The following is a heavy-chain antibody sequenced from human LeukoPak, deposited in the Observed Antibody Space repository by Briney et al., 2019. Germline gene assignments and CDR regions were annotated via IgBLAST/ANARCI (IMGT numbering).Heavy chain of an antibody. V-gene: IGHV3-49*03. CDR1: GFTFGDYA. Sequence: GGSLRLSCTASGFTFGDYAMSWFRQAPGKGLEWVGFIRSKAYGGTTEYAASVKGRFTISRDDSKSIAYLQMNSLKTEDTAVSYCTGGSGTDDYYYYGMDVWGQGTTVTVSS. CDR3: TGGSGTDDYYYYGMDV. D-gene: IGHD3-10*01. CDR2: IRSKAYGGTT. J-gene: IGHJ6*02.